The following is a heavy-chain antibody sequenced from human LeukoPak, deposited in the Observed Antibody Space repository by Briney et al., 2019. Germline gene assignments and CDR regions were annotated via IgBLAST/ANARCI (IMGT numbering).Heavy chain of an antibody. Sequence: SETLSLTCNVSGGSISTYYWSWIRQPPGKGLEWIGYIYYSGSTDYNPSFKSRVIMTVDTSKNQFSLNLNSVTAADTAVYYCAREGVSCFDYWGQGTLVTVSS. V-gene: IGHV4-59*01. J-gene: IGHJ4*02. CDR1: GGSISTYY. CDR2: IYYSGST. D-gene: IGHD6-13*01. CDR3: AREGVSCFDY.